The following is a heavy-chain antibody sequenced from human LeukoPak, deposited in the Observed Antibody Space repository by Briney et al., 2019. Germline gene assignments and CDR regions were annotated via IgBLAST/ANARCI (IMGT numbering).Heavy chain of an antibody. Sequence: GASVKVSCKASGYTFTSYGISWVRQAPGQGLEWMGWISAYNGNTNYAQKLQGRVTMTTDTSTSTAYMELRSLRSDDTAVYYCARDLKRVGLRFGFDYWGQGTLVTVSS. CDR3: ARDLKRVGLRFGFDY. J-gene: IGHJ4*02. CDR1: GYTFTSYG. D-gene: IGHD5-12*01. CDR2: ISAYNGNT. V-gene: IGHV1-18*01.